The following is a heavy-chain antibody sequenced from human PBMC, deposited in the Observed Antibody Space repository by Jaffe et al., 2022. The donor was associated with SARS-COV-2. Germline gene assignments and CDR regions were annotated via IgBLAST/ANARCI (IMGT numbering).Heavy chain of an antibody. V-gene: IGHV3-30*18. D-gene: IGHD3-22*01. Sequence: QVQLVESGGGVVQPGRSLRLSCAASGFTFSSYGMHWVRQAPGKGLEWVAVISHDGSDKHYADSVKGRFTISRDNSKNTLYLQMNSLRAEDTAVYHCAKVNYYGNSGYYDYWGQGTLVTVSS. CDR3: AKVNYYGNSGYYDY. CDR2: ISHDGSDK. CDR1: GFTFSSYG. J-gene: IGHJ4*02.